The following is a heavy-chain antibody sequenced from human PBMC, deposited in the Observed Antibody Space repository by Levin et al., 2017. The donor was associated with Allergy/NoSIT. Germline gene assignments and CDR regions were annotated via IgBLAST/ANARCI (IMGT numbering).Heavy chain of an antibody. Sequence: GASVKVSCKASGYTFTSYDINWVRQATGQGLEWMGWMNPNSGNTGYAQKFQGRVTMTRNTSISTAYMELSSLRSEDTAVYYCARDGVLRFLAPPDYYYGMDVWGQGTTVTVSS. CDR1: GYTFTSYD. CDR2: MNPNSGNT. J-gene: IGHJ6*02. D-gene: IGHD3-3*01. V-gene: IGHV1-8*01. CDR3: ARDGVLRFLAPPDYYYGMDV.